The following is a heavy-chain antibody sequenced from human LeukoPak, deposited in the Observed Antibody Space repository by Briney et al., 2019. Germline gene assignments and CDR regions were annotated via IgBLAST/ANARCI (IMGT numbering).Heavy chain of an antibody. CDR2: IFFSGST. J-gene: IGHJ3*02. CDR3: ARGEMATTDNAFDI. V-gene: IGHV4-61*10. D-gene: IGHD5-24*01. Sequence: SETLSLTCTVSGGSFSSGSYYWSWIRQPAGKGLEWIGYIFFSGSTNYNPSLKRRVTMSVDTSRNQFSLKLSSVTAADTAVYYCARGEMATTDNAFDIWGQGTMVTVSS. CDR1: GGSFSSGSYY.